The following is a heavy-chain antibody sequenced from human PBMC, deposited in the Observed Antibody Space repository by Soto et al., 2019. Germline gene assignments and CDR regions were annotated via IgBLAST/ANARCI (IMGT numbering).Heavy chain of an antibody. CDR2: INHSGST. V-gene: IGHV4-34*01. Sequence: SETLSLTCAVYGGSFSGYYWSWIRQPPGKGLEWIGEINHSGSTNYNPSLKSRVTISVDTSKNQFSLKLSSVTAADTAVYYCAGVGDSPLGYWGQGTLVTVSS. D-gene: IGHD4-17*01. CDR1: GGSFSGYY. J-gene: IGHJ4*02. CDR3: AGVGDSPLGY.